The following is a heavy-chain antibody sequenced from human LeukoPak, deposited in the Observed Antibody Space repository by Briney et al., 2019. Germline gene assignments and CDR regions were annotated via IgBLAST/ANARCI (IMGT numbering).Heavy chain of an antibody. CDR2: IYTSGST. CDR1: GGSISSYY. Sequence: SSETLSLTCTVSGGSISSYYWNWIRQPPGKGQEWIGYIYTSGSTNYNPSLKSRVTISLDTSKNQFSLKLSSVTAADTAVYYCEKRRPEAFDICGQGTMVTVSS. V-gene: IGHV4-4*09. J-gene: IGHJ3*02. CDR3: EKRRPEAFDI.